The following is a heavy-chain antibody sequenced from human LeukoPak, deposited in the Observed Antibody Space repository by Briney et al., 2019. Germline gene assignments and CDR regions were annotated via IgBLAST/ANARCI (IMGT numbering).Heavy chain of an antibody. D-gene: IGHD2-15*01. J-gene: IGHJ1*01. CDR2: IYSGGST. V-gene: IGHV3-53*01. Sequence: GGSLKLSCAASGSTVSHNNWTWVGQAPGKGLEWVSIIYSGGSTYYADSVKGRFTISRDNSKNTLYLQMNSLRAEDTAVYYCGILPGSGHWGQGTLVTVSS. CDR3: GILPGSGH. CDR1: GSTVSHNN.